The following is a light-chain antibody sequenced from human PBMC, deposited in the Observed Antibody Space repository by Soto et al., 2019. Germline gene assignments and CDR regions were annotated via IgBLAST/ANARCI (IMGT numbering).Light chain of an antibody. V-gene: IGLV1-47*01. J-gene: IGLJ3*02. CDR1: SSNIGSNY. Sequence: QSVLTQPPSASGTPGQRVTISCSGSSSNIGSNYVYWYQQLPGTAPKLLIYRNNQRPSGVPDRFSGSKSGTSASLAISGLRSEDEADYYCQSYDSSLSNWVFGGGTKLTVL. CDR3: QSYDSSLSNWV. CDR2: RNN.